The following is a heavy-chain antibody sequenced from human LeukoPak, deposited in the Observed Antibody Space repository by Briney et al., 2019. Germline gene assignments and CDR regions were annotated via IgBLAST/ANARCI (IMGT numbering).Heavy chain of an antibody. Sequence: ASVKVSCKASGGTFSSYAISWVRQAPGQGLEWMGGIIPIFGTANYAQKFQGRVTITTDESTSTAYMELSSLRSEDTAVYYCARVFSGWPDAFDIWGQGTMVTVSS. CDR1: GGTFSSYA. D-gene: IGHD6-19*01. CDR2: IIPIFGTA. J-gene: IGHJ3*02. CDR3: ARVFSGWPDAFDI. V-gene: IGHV1-69*05.